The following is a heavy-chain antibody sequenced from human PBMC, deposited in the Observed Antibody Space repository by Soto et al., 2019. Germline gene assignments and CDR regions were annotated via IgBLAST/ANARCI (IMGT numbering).Heavy chain of an antibody. CDR3: ATSRGRVTMVRGVIDY. J-gene: IGHJ4*02. D-gene: IGHD3-10*01. V-gene: IGHV3-30-3*01. CDR1: GFTFSSYA. Sequence: GGSLRLSCAASGFTFSSYAMHWVRQAPGKGLEWVAVISYDGSNKYYADSVKGRFTISRDNSKNTLYLQMNSLRAEDTAVYYCATSRGRVTMVRGVIDYWGQGTLVTVSS. CDR2: ISYDGSNK.